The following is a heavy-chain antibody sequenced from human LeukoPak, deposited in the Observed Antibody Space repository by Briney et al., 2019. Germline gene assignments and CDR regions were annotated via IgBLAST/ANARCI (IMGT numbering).Heavy chain of an antibody. D-gene: IGHD6-19*01. J-gene: IGHJ5*02. V-gene: IGHV3-23*01. CDR2: ISGSGGST. CDR1: GFTFSSYG. CDR3: ARDRSAVAGIPWFDP. Sequence: PGGSLRLSCAASGFTFSSYGMSWVRQAPGKGLEWVSAISGSGGSTYYADSVKGRFTISRDNAKNSLYLQMNSLRVEDTAVYYCARDRSAVAGIPWFDPWGQGTLVTVSS.